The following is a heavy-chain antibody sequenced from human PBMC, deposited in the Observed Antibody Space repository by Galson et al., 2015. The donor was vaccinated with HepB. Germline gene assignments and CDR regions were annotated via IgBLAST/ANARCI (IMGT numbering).Heavy chain of an antibody. D-gene: IGHD2-15*01. Sequence: SVKVSCKASGYTFTSYAMNWVRQAPGQGLEWMGWINTNTGNPTYAQGFTGRFVFSLDTSVSTAYLQISSLKAEDTAVYYCARDIPRVVSGGSWGCAFDIWGQGTMVTVSS. CDR1: GYTFTSYA. V-gene: IGHV7-4-1*02. CDR2: INTNTGNP. CDR3: ARDIPRVVSGGSWGCAFDI. J-gene: IGHJ3*02.